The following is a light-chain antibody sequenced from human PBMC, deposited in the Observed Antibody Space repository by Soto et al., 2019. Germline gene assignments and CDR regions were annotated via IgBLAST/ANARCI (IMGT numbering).Light chain of an antibody. Sequence: QSVLTQPASVSGSPGQSITISCTGTSSDVGSYNLVSWYQHHPGKAPKLMIYEGSKRPSGVSNRFSGSKSGNTASLTISGLQAEDEADYYCSSYTSSSTLVFGTGTKVTVL. J-gene: IGLJ1*01. CDR2: EGS. CDR3: SSYTSSSTLV. V-gene: IGLV2-14*02. CDR1: SSDVGSYNL.